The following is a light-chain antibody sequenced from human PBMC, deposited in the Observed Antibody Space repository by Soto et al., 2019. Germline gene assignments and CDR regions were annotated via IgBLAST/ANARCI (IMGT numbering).Light chain of an antibody. CDR2: CAS. V-gene: IGKV3-20*01. CDR3: QQYGSSGT. J-gene: IGKJ1*01. Sequence: EIVLTQSPGTLSLSPGERATLSCRSSQSVSNNYLAWYQQKPGQAPRLLIYCASNRATGIPDRFSCSGSGTDLTLTISRLEPEDFAVYYCQQYGSSGTFGQGTKVDIK. CDR1: QSVSNNY.